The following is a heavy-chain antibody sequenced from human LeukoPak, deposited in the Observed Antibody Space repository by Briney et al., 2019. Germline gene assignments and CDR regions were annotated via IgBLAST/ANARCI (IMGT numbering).Heavy chain of an antibody. D-gene: IGHD6-19*01. CDR2: ISAYNGNT. Sequence: ASVKVSCKASGYTFTSYGISWVRQAPGQGLEWMGWISAYNGNTNYAQKLQGRVTMTTDTSTSTAYMELRSLRSDDTAVYYCVSFAVAGNSDYWGQGTLVTVSS. J-gene: IGHJ4*02. CDR3: VSFAVAGNSDY. V-gene: IGHV1-18*01. CDR1: GYTFTSYG.